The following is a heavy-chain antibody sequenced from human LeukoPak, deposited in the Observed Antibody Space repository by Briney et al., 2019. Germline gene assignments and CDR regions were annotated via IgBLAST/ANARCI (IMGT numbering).Heavy chain of an antibody. CDR3: ARLSNYYGSGSYYKGGLPGVRPNYYYYYMDV. CDR1: GGSISSYY. CDR2: IYTSGST. J-gene: IGHJ6*03. Sequence: SETLSLTCTVSGGSISSYYWSWIRQPPGKGLEWIGYIYTSGSTNYNPSLKSRVTISVDTSKNQFSLKLSSVTAADTAVYYCARLSNYYGSGSYYKGGLPGVRPNYYYYYMDVWGKGTTVTVSS. D-gene: IGHD3-10*01. V-gene: IGHV4-4*09.